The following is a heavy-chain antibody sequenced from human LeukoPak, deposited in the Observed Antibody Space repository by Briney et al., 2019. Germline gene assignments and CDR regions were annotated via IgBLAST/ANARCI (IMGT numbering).Heavy chain of an antibody. Sequence: SVKVSCKASGGSFTNCPFHWVRQAPGQGLEWMGGIIPMFGSTDYAQKFQGRLTITADESTTTAYLELSSLRSEDTAVYYCARDDNYGIFVNVDYWGQGTLVTVSS. CDR1: GGSFTNCP. J-gene: IGHJ4*02. CDR3: ARDDNYGIFVNVDY. V-gene: IGHV1-69*01. D-gene: IGHD4-11*01. CDR2: IIPMFGST.